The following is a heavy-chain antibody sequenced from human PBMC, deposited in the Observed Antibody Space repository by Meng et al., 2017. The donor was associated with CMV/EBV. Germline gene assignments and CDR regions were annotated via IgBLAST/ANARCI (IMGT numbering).Heavy chain of an antibody. J-gene: IGHJ4*02. CDR3: ARDGFDY. CDR1: GYSFTSYG. Sequence: VLVVPSGAEVQKAAVSVNVSCKASGYSFTSYGISWVRHAPGQGLEWMAWISDYNGNTNYAQKLQGRVTMTTDSSTRTAYMELRSLRSDDSAVYYCARDGFDYWGQGTLVTVSS. CDR2: ISDYNGNT. V-gene: IGHV1-18*01.